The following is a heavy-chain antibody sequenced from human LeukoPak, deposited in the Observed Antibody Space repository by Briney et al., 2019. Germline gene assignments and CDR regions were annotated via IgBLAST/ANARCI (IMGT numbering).Heavy chain of an antibody. D-gene: IGHD4-11*01. CDR1: GGSISGYY. Sequence: SETLSLTCTVSGGSISGYYWSWIRQSPGKGLEWIAYIYHTGSTTYNPSLKSRVTMSVDTSKNQFSLQLSSVTAADTAVYYCEREYSTYFDPWGQGALVTVAS. CDR3: EREYSTYFDP. J-gene: IGHJ5*02. CDR2: IYHTGST. V-gene: IGHV4-59*01.